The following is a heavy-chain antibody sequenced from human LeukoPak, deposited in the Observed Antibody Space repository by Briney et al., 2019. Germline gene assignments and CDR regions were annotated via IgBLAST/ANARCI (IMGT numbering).Heavy chain of an antibody. Sequence: GGSLRLSCAASGFTFSSYDMHWVRQATGKGLEWVSAIGTAGDTYYPGSVKGRFTISRENAKNSLYLQMNSLRAGDTAVYYCARAYMLTGYYRGYYYGMDVWGQGTTVTVSS. J-gene: IGHJ6*02. CDR2: IGTAGDT. D-gene: IGHD3-9*01. V-gene: IGHV3-13*01. CDR3: ARAYMLTGYYRGYYYGMDV. CDR1: GFTFSSYD.